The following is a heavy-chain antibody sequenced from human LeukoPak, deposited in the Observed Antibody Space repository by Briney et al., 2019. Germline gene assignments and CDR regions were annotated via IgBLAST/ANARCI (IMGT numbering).Heavy chain of an antibody. J-gene: IGHJ4*02. Sequence: PSETLSLTCAVFGGSFSGDYWTWIRQPPGKGREWIGEINRGGDTTYNPSLRSRVTISIDTSNIQFSLRLTSVTAADTAVYYCARGSVAARLSLWGQGTLVTVSS. CDR1: GGSFSGDY. V-gene: IGHV4-34*01. D-gene: IGHD6-6*01. CDR3: ARGSVAARLSL. CDR2: INRGGDT.